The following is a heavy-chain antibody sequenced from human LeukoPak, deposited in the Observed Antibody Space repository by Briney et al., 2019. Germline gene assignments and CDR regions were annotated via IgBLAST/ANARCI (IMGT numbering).Heavy chain of an antibody. J-gene: IGHJ4*02. V-gene: IGHV3-30*18. Sequence: GGSLRLSCAASGFTFSSYGMHWVRQAPGKGLEWVAVISYDGSNKYYADSVKGRFTNSRDNSKNTLYLQMNSLRAEDTAVYYCAKDLERHIVVVTASAVDYWGQGTLVTVSS. D-gene: IGHD2-21*02. CDR2: ISYDGSNK. CDR1: GFTFSSYG. CDR3: AKDLERHIVVVTASAVDY.